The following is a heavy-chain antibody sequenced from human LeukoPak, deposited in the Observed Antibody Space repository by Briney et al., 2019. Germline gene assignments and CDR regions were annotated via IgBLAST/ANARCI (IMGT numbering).Heavy chain of an antibody. V-gene: IGHV3-48*03. D-gene: IGHD3-3*01. Sequence: GGSLRLSCVVSGFTFRNYEMNWVRQAPGKGLEWVSYISYSGGTIYYADSVKGRFTISRDNAKSSLYLQMNSLRAEDTAVYYCATFGVVITHWGQGTLVTVSS. CDR1: GFTFRNYE. J-gene: IGHJ4*02. CDR3: ATFGVVITH. CDR2: ISYSGGTI.